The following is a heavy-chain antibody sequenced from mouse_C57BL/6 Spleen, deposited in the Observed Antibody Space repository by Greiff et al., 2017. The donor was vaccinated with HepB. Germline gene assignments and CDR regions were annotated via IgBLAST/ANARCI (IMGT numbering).Heavy chain of an antibody. CDR1: GFTFSDYG. CDR2: ISSGSSTI. D-gene: IGHD1-1*01. CDR3: ARRLKYYGSSYWYFDV. V-gene: IGHV5-17*01. Sequence: EVQGVESGGGLVKPGGSLKLSCAASGFTFSDYGMHWVRQAPEKGLEWVAYISSGSSTIYYADTVKGRFTISRDNAKNTLFLQMTSLRSEDTAMYYCARRLKYYGSSYWYFDVWGTGTTVTVSS. J-gene: IGHJ1*03.